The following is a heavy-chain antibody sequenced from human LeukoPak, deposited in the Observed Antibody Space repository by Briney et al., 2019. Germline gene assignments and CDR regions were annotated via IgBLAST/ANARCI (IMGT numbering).Heavy chain of an antibody. Sequence: SVKVSCKASGGTFSSYAISWVRQAPGQGLEWMGGIIPIFGTANYAQKFQGRVTITADESTSTAYMELSSLRSEDTAVYYCARDRGNHYYKDAFDIWGQGTMVTVSS. V-gene: IGHV1-69*13. D-gene: IGHD1-26*01. CDR3: ARDRGNHYYKDAFDI. CDR1: GGTFSSYA. CDR2: IIPIFGTA. J-gene: IGHJ3*02.